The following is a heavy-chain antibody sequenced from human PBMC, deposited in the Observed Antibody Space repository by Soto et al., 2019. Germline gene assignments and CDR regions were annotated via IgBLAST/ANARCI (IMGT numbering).Heavy chain of an antibody. CDR1: GYTFTGYY. V-gene: IGHV1-2*02. CDR3: AREYYYDSSGYYPRRSFDY. J-gene: IGHJ4*02. D-gene: IGHD3-22*01. CDR2: INPNSGGT. Sequence: GASVKVSCKASGYTFTGYYMHWVRQAPGQGLEWMGWINPNSGGTNYAQKFQGRVTMTRDASISTAYMELSRLRSDDTAVYYCAREYYYDSSGYYPRRSFDYWGQGTLVTVSS.